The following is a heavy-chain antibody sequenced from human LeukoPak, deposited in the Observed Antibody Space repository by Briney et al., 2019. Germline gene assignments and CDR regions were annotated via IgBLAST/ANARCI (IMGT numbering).Heavy chain of an antibody. Sequence: SETLSLTCTVSGGSISSYYWSWIRQPPGKGLEWIGYIYYSGSTNYNPSLKSRVTISVDTSKNQFSLKLSSVTAADTAVYYCASWSEWELSSGLRWGLGTMVTVSS. J-gene: IGHJ3*01. CDR1: GGSISSYY. V-gene: IGHV4-59*01. D-gene: IGHD1-26*01. CDR3: ASWSEWELSSGLR. CDR2: IYYSGST.